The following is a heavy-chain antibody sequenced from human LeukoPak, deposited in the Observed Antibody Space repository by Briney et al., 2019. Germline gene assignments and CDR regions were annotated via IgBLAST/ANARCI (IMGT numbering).Heavy chain of an antibody. CDR2: IIPIFGTA. D-gene: IGHD1-26*01. J-gene: IGHJ4*02. CDR1: GGTFSSYA. V-gene: IGHV1-69*05. Sequence: SVKVSCKASGGTFSSYAISWVRQAPGQGLEWMVRIIPIFGTANYAQKFQGRVTITTDESTSTAYMELSSLRSEDTAVYYCARGRWELLSLGYWGQGTLVTVSS. CDR3: ARGRWELLSLGY.